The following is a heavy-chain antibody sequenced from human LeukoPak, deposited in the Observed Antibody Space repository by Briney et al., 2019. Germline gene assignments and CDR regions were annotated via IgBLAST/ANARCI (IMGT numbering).Heavy chain of an antibody. CDR3: AKSKSGGYYYDSSGYTDYFDY. J-gene: IGHJ4*02. CDR2: ISGSGGST. D-gene: IGHD3-22*01. Sequence: GGSLRLSCAASGFTLSNYMMHWVRQAPGKGLEWVSAISGSGGSTYYADSVKGRFTISRDNSKNTLYLQMNSLRAEDTAVYYCAKSKSGGYYYDSSGYTDYFDYWGQGTLVTVSS. CDR1: GFTLSNYM. V-gene: IGHV3-23*01.